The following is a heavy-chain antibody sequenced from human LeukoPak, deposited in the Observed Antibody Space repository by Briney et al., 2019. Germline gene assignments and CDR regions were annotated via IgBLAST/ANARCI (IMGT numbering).Heavy chain of an antibody. J-gene: IGHJ4*02. Sequence: PSETLSLTCTVSGGSITGSHWSWLRQAAGKGLEWIGRIYSSGTTNYNPSLKSRGTMSLDTSKNQFSLRLSSVTAADTAVYYCVRGAYSFDCWGQGTLVTVSS. D-gene: IGHD2-15*01. CDR1: GGSITGSH. V-gene: IGHV4-4*07. CDR2: IYSSGTT. CDR3: VRGAYSFDC.